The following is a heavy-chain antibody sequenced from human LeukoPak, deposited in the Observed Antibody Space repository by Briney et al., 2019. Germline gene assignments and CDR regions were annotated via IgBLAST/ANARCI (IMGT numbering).Heavy chain of an antibody. V-gene: IGHV7-4-1*02. CDR1: GYTFTSYA. CDR2: IDTNTGNP. Sequence: ASVKVSCKASGYTFTSYAMNWVRQAPGQGLEWMGWIDTNTGNPTYAQGFTGRFVFSLDTSVSTAYLQISSLKAEDTAVYYCATVASRYDSSGFYYFDYWGQGTLVTVSS. J-gene: IGHJ4*02. CDR3: ATVASRYDSSGFYYFDY. D-gene: IGHD3-22*01.